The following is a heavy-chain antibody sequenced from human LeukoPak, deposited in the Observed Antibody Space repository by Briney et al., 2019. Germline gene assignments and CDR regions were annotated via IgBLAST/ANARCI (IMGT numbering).Heavy chain of an antibody. J-gene: IGHJ4*02. D-gene: IGHD3-22*01. CDR2: IDPSDSYT. V-gene: IGHV5-10-1*01. Sequence: GESLKISCKGSGYSFTSYWISWVRQMPGKGLEWMGRIDPSDSYTNYSPSFQGHVTISADKSISTAYLQWSSLKASDTAMYYCARREYSYDSSGYEGYWGQGTLVTVSS. CDR3: ARREYSYDSSGYEGY. CDR1: GYSFTSYW.